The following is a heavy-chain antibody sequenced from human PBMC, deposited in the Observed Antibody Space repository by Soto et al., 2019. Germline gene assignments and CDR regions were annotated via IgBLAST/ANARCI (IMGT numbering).Heavy chain of an antibody. CDR3: AGGPRSFDI. Sequence: EVQLVQSGAEVKKPGESLRISCQGFGFKFSTYWIGWVRQMPGKGLDWVGIIYPGDSDTRYGPSFRGQVTISADKSTNTAYLHWSSLKASDTAMYYCAGGPRSFDIWGQGTMVVVSS. CDR1: GFKFSTYW. V-gene: IGHV5-51*03. J-gene: IGHJ3*02. CDR2: IYPGDSDT.